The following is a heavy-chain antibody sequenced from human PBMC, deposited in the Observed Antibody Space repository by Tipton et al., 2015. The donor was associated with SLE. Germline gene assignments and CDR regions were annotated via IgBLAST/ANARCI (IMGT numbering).Heavy chain of an antibody. J-gene: IGHJ4*02. CDR1: GGSFSGYY. V-gene: IGHV4-34*01. CDR3: ARREGIAAAGIID. Sequence: GLVKPSETLSLTCAVYGGSFSGYYWSWIRQPPGKGLEWIGEINHSGSTNYNPSLKSRVTISVDTSKNQFSLKLSSVTAADTAVYYCARREGIAAAGIIDWGQGTLVTVSS. D-gene: IGHD6-13*01. CDR2: INHSGST.